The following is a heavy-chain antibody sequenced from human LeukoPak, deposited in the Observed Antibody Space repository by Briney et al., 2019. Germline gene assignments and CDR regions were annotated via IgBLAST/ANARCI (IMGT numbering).Heavy chain of an antibody. CDR3: WRPHCSNSVCSSSRVDF. J-gene: IGHJ4*02. D-gene: IGHD2-8*01. CDR1: GGSINSYY. Sequence: SETLSLTCTVSGGSINSYYWSWIRQPPGKGLEWIGNIHYSGSTYYSPSLKNRVTISVDTSKNQFSLRLKSVTAADTAVYYCWRPHCSNSVCSSSRVDFWGQGTLVTVSS. CDR2: IHYSGST. V-gene: IGHV4-59*08.